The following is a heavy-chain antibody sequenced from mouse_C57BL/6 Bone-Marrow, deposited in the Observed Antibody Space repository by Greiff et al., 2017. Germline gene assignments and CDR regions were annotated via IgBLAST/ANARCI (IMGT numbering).Heavy chain of an antibody. CDR2: INPSTGGT. J-gene: IGHJ2*01. CDR1: GYSFTGYY. V-gene: IGHV1-42*01. D-gene: IGHD2-3*01. Sequence: EVQLQQSGPELVKPGASVKISCKASGYSFTGYYMNWVKQSPEKSLEWIGEINPSTGGTTYNQKFKAKATLTVDKSSSTAYMQLKSLTSEDSAVYYCARDPYDGIDYWGQGTTLTVSS. CDR3: ARDPYDGIDY.